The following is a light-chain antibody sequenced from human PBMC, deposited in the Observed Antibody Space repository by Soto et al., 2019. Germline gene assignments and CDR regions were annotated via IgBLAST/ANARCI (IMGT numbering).Light chain of an antibody. J-gene: IGKJ4*01. CDR1: QSISSW. CDR2: KAS. V-gene: IGKV1-5*03. Sequence: DSPMTQSPSTLSASVGDRVTITCRASQSISSWLAWYQQKPGKAPKLLIYKASSLESGVPSRFSGSGSGTEFTLTLSSLQADDFAPYYCQQYNSYSRAFGGGTKVELK. CDR3: QQYNSYSRA.